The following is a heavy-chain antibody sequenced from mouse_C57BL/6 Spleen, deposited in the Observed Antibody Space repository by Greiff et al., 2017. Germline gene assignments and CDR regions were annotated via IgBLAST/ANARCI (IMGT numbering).Heavy chain of an antibody. CDR3: ARWDDGYWFAY. CDR2: INPSTGGT. CDR1: GYSFTGYY. D-gene: IGHD2-3*01. Sequence: VQLQQSGPELVKPWASVKISCKASGYSFTGYYMNWVKQSPEKSLEWIGEINPSTGGTTYNQKFKAKATLTVDKSSSTAYMQLKSLTSEDSAVYYCARWDDGYWFAYWGQGTLVTVSA. J-gene: IGHJ3*01. V-gene: IGHV1-42*01.